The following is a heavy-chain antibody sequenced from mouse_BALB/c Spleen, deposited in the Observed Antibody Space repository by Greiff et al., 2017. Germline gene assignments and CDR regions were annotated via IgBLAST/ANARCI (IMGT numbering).Heavy chain of an antibody. J-gene: IGHJ1*01. Sequence: QVQLQQSGPELVRPGESVKISCKGSGYTFTDYAMHWVKQSHAKSLEWIGVISIYYDNTNYNQKFKGKATMTVDKSSSTAYMELARLTSEDSAIYYCAKALYGNWYFDVWGAGTTVTVSS. D-gene: IGHD2-1*01. CDR1: GYTFTDYA. V-gene: IGHV1-67*01. CDR3: AKALYGNWYFDV. CDR2: ISIYYDNT.